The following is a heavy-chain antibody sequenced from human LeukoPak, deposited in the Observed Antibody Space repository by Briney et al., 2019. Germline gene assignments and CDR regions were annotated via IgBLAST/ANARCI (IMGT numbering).Heavy chain of an antibody. CDR2: IYYNGST. Sequence: SETLSLTCTVSGGSISSYYWSWIRQPPGKGLEWIGYIYYNGSTNYNPSLKSRVTISVDTSKNQFSLKLSSVTAADTAVYYCAGRVATFLDYWGQGTLVTVSS. CDR1: GGSISSYY. CDR3: AGRVATFLDY. D-gene: IGHD5-12*01. V-gene: IGHV4-59*01. J-gene: IGHJ4*02.